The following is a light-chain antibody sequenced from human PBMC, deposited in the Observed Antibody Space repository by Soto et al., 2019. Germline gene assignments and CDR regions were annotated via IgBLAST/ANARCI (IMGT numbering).Light chain of an antibody. Sequence: EIVLTPSPATLSLSPGERATLSCRASQSVSSYLAWYQQKPGQAPRLLIYDASNRATGIPARFSGSGSGTDFTLTISRLEPEDFAVYYCQQYVSSPLTFGGGTKVDIK. CDR2: DAS. J-gene: IGKJ4*01. CDR3: QQYVSSPLT. V-gene: IGKV3-11*01. CDR1: QSVSSY.